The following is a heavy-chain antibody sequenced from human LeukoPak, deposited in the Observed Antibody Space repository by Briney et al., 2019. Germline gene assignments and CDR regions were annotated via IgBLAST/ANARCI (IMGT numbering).Heavy chain of an antibody. V-gene: IGHV1-24*01. D-gene: IGHD3-10*01. J-gene: IGHJ3*02. CDR1: GYTLNELS. CDR2: FDPEDGET. CDR3: ATGPMVRGERAAFDI. Sequence: ASVKVSCKVSGYTLNELSMHWVRQAPGKGLEWMGGFDPEDGETIYAQKFQGRVTMTEDTSTDTAYMELSSLRSEDTAVYYCATGPMVRGERAAFDIWGQGTMVTVSS.